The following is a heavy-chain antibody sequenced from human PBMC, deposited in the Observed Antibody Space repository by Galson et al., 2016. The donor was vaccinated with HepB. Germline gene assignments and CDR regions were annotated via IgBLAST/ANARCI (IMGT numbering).Heavy chain of an antibody. Sequence: SVKVSCKASGFSFGRSAVQWVRQARGQRPEWIGWIIVGRGNTNYAQDFQGRVAISRELSTNTVYMELRSLRSEETAIYYCAADRDCSRSNCYPNNFDSWGQGALVTVSS. V-gene: IGHV1-58*01. D-gene: IGHD4-11*01. CDR3: AADRDCSRSNCYPNNFDS. J-gene: IGHJ4*02. CDR2: IIVGRGNT. CDR1: GFSFGRSA.